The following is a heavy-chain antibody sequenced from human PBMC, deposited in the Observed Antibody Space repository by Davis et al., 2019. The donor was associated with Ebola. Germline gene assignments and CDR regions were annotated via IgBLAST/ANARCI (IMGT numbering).Heavy chain of an antibody. Sequence: PGGSLRLSCRGPGFTFSTYSLNWVRQAPGKGLEWVPSISSSSSYIDYADSVKGRFTISRDNAKNTLYLQMNSLRAEDTAVYYCERVLAARPWYFDLWGRGTLVTVSS. CDR1: GFTFSTYS. D-gene: IGHD6-6*01. V-gene: IGHV3-21*01. CDR3: ERVLAARPWYFDL. J-gene: IGHJ2*01. CDR2: ISSSSSYI.